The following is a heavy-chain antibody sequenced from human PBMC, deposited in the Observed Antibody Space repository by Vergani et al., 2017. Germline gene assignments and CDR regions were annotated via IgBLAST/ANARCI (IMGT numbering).Heavy chain of an antibody. J-gene: IGHJ5*02. CDR2: IIPIFGTA. D-gene: IGHD2-21*01. CDR3: ASSIGYCAGATSRAYYFDH. V-gene: IGHV1-69*12. Sequence: QVQLVQSGAEVKKPGSSVKVSCKASGGTFSSSAISWVRQAPGQGLEWMGGIIPIFGTANYAQKFQGRVTITADESTSTAYMELSRLRSEDTAVYYCASSIGYCAGATSRAYYFDHRGQGTRVTVSS. CDR1: GGTFSSSA.